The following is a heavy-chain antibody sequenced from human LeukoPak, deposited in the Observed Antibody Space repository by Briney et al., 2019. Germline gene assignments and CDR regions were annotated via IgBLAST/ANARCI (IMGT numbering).Heavy chain of an antibody. J-gene: IGHJ5*02. CDR2: INSDGSTT. CDR3: ARVATGSYDWFDP. CDR1: GFTLNGYW. V-gene: IGHV3-74*01. D-gene: IGHD3-10*01. Sequence: GGSLRLSCAAPGFTLNGYWMHWVRQAPGKGLVWVSRINSDGSTTSYADSVKGRFTISRDNSKNTLYLQMNRLRAEDTAVYFCARVATGSYDWFDPWGQGTLVTVSS.